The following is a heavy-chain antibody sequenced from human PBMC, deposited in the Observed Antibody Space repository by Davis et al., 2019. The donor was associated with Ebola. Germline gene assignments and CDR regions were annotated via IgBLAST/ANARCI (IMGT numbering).Heavy chain of an antibody. CDR2: ISGDGGST. CDR3: ARGISTYYDFWSGYLDY. V-gene: IGHV3-43*02. CDR1: GFTFDDYA. Sequence: GESLKISCAASGFTFDDYAMHWVRQAPGKGLEWVSLISGDGGSTYYADSVKGRFTISRDNSKNTLYLQMNSLRAEDTAVYYCARGISTYYDFWSGYLDYWGQGTLVTVSS. D-gene: IGHD3-3*01. J-gene: IGHJ4*02.